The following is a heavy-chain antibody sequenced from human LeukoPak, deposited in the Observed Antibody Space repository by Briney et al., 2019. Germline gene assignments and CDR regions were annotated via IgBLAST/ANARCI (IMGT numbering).Heavy chain of an antibody. CDR3: ASSGYYDSSAYPYYYYGMDV. J-gene: IGHJ6*02. CDR1: GGSISSSNW. Sequence: SQTLSLTCAVSGGSISSSNWWSWVRQPPGKGLGGIGKIYLSGSANYNPSIKSRVTISVDKSKNQSSLKLSSVTAADTAVYYCASSGYYDSSAYPYYYYGMDVWGQGTTVTVSS. CDR2: IYLSGSA. D-gene: IGHD3-22*01. V-gene: IGHV4-4*02.